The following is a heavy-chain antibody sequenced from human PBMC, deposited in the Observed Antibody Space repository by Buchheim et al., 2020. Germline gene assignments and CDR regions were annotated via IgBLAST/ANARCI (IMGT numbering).Heavy chain of an antibody. J-gene: IGHJ4*02. D-gene: IGHD3-16*02. Sequence: QVQLQQWGAGLLKPSETLSLTCAVYGGSFSGYYWSWIRQPPGKGLEWIGEINHSGSTNYNPSLKSRVTISVDTSKNQFSLKLSSVTAADTAVYYCARGGIYYDYVWGSYPLTSHFDYWGQGTL. CDR2: INHSGST. V-gene: IGHV4-34*01. CDR1: GGSFSGYY. CDR3: ARGGIYYDYVWGSYPLTSHFDY.